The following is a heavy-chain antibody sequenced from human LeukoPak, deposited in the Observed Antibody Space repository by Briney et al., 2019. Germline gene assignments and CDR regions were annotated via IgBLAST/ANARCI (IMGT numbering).Heavy chain of an antibody. V-gene: IGHV3-23*01. J-gene: IGHJ4*02. D-gene: IGHD2-21*02. CDR1: AKSFSSSW. CDR2: ISGSGGST. CDR3: AKSLVTRGLFDY. Sequence: PGGSLRLSCAASAKSFSSSWMSWVRQAPGKGLEWVSAISGSGGSTYYADSVKGRFTISRDNSKNTLYLQMNSLRAEDTAVYYCAKSLVTRGLFDYWGQGTLVTVSS.